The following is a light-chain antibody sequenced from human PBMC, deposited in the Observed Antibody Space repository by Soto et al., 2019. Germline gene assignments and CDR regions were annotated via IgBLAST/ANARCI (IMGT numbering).Light chain of an antibody. Sequence: QLTQSPSSLPASVGDRVAITCRASQEIHTYLAWYQQKPGKAPKLLMYAASRLQSGVPSRFSGSGSGTDFTLTISSLQPEDFATYYCQQLYSYPITFGQGTRLEIK. J-gene: IGKJ5*01. V-gene: IGKV1-9*01. CDR2: AAS. CDR1: QEIHTY. CDR3: QQLYSYPIT.